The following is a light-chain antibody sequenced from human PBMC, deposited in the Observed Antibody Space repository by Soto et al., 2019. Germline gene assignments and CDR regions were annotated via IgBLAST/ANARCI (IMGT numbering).Light chain of an antibody. CDR2: GTS. V-gene: IGKV3-15*01. CDR3: QQYDTWPWT. Sequence: EIVMTQSPATLSVSPGERATLSCRASQSVSSNLAWYQHKPGQAPRLLIYGTSTRATGIPARFSGSGSGTEFTLTISSLQSEDFAVYYCQQYDTWPWTFGQGTKV. CDR1: QSVSSN. J-gene: IGKJ1*01.